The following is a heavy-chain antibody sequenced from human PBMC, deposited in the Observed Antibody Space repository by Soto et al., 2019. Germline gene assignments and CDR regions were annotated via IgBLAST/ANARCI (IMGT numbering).Heavy chain of an antibody. CDR1: GGSFSGYY. CDR3: ARGTVNIHHFYYYYMDV. CDR2: INHSGST. Sequence: SETLSLTCAVSGGSFSGYYWSWIRQPPGKGLEWIGEINHSGSTNYNPSLKSRVTISLDTSKNRFSLTLSSVTAADTAVYYCARGTVNIHHFYYYYMDVWGKGTTVTVSS. D-gene: IGHD4-17*01. V-gene: IGHV4-34*01. J-gene: IGHJ6*03.